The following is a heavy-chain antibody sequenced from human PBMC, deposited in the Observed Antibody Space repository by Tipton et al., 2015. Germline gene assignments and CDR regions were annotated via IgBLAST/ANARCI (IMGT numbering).Heavy chain of an antibody. CDR1: AYSISTDYY. Sequence: TLSLTCAVSAYSISTDYYWVWIRQPPGKGLEWIGTISHSGSTYYNPSLKSRVTISADTSRNQFSLRLSSVTAADTAVYYCACHDYDSLTRDYQTVDYWGQGTLVTVSS. CDR2: ISHSGST. D-gene: IGHD3-9*01. V-gene: IGHV4-38-2*01. J-gene: IGHJ4*02. CDR3: ACHDYDSLTRDYQTVDY.